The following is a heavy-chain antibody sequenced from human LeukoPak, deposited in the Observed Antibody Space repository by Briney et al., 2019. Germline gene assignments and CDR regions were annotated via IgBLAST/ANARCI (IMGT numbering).Heavy chain of an antibody. CDR3: AGRGQRYFRD. Sequence: SETLSLTCSVSGDSISSDYWSWIRQHPGKGLEWIGYIYRIGNTDYNPSLKSRVTISLDTSKNQLSLNLTSVTAADTAVYYCAGRGQRYFRDWGQGTLVTVSS. CDR1: GDSISSDY. CDR2: IYRIGNT. V-gene: IGHV4-4*08. J-gene: IGHJ1*01.